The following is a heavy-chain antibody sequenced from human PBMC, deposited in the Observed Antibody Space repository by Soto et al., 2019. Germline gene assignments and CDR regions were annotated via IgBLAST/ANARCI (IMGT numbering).Heavy chain of an antibody. J-gene: IGHJ6*02. D-gene: IGHD2-15*01. CDR1: GGTFSSYA. V-gene: IGHV5-51*01. CDR2: IYPGDSDT. CDR3: ARRGRGVGGYYYGMDV. Sequence: GASVKVSCKASGGTFSSYAISWVRQMPGKGLEWMGIIYPGDSDTRYNPSFQGQVTISADKSISTAYLQWSSLKASDTAMYYCARRGRGVGGYYYGMDVWGQGTTVTVSS.